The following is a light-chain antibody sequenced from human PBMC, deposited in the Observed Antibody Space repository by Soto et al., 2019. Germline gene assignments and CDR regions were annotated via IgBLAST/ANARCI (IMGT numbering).Light chain of an antibody. CDR1: SSDVGGYKY. CDR3: SSYSSSTTLYVV. CDR2: AVS. Sequence: QSVLTQPASVSGSPGQSITISCTGTSSDVGGYKYVSWYQQHPGKAPKLMIYAVSNRPSGVSNRFSGSKSGNTASLTISGLQAEDEADYYCSSYSSSTTLYVVFGGGTKVTVL. J-gene: IGLJ2*01. V-gene: IGLV2-14*01.